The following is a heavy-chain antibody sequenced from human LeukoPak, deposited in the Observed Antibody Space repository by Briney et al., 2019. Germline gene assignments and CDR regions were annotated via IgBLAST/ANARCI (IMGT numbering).Heavy chain of an antibody. CDR3: ARDNRILEWLGDWFDP. V-gene: IGHV4-4*07. CDR2: IYTSGST. D-gene: IGHD3-3*01. J-gene: IGHJ5*02. Sequence: SETLSLTCTVSGGSISSYYWSWIRQPAGKGLEWIGRIYTSGSTNYNPSLKSRVTMSVDTSKNQSSLKLSSVTAADTAVYYCARDNRILEWLGDWFDPWGQGTLVTVSS. CDR1: GGSISSYY.